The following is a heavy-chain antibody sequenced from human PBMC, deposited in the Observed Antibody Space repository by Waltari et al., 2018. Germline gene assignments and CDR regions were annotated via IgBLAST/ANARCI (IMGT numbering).Heavy chain of an antibody. CDR2: IYHSGRT. J-gene: IGHJ4*02. Sequence: QVQLQESGPGLVKPSETLSLTCAVSGYSISSGYYWGWIRQPPGKGLEWIGSIYHSGRTYYNPSRKSRVTISVDTSMNQFSLKLSSVTAADTAVYYCARPGDYGDYSLGYWGQGTLVTVSS. D-gene: IGHD4-17*01. V-gene: IGHV4-38-2*01. CDR3: ARPGDYGDYSLGY. CDR1: GYSISSGYY.